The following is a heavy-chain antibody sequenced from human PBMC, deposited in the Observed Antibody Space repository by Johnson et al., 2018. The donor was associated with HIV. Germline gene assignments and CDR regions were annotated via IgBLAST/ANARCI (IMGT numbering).Heavy chain of an antibody. CDR3: ARLCSGCADAFDM. Sequence: EVQLVESGGGVVQPGRSLRLSCAASGFIVSSNYMNWVRQAPGKGLEWVSVIYSGGSTYHADSVTGRFIISRDNSKSTLYLQMNSLRAEDTAVYYCARLCSGCADAFDMWGQGTMVTVSS. V-gene: IGHV3-66*04. D-gene: IGHD3-10*02. J-gene: IGHJ3*02. CDR1: GFIVSSNY. CDR2: IYSGGST.